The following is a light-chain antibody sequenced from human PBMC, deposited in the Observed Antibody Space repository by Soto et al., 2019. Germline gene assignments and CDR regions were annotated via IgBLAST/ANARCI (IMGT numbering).Light chain of an antibody. J-gene: IGKJ1*01. Sequence: ERVMTQSPAIRSVSPGERATLSCRASQSVNSNLAWYQQKPGQAPRLLIYGASTRATGIPARFSGSGSGTEFTLTISSLQSEDFAVYYCQQYDYWPVTFGQGTKVDIK. CDR3: QQYDYWPVT. CDR2: GAS. CDR1: QSVNSN. V-gene: IGKV3-15*01.